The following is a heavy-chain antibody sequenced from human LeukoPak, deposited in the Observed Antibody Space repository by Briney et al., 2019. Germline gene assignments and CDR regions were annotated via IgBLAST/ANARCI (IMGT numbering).Heavy chain of an antibody. Sequence: GGSLRLSCAASGFTFSDYYMSWIRQAPGKGLEWVSNIGSSGSTINYADSVKGRFSISRDNAKNSLYLQMNSLRAEDTAVYYCARSDYPFDYWGQGNLVTVSS. CDR1: GFTFSDYY. J-gene: IGHJ4*02. D-gene: IGHD4-11*01. V-gene: IGHV3-11*01. CDR2: IGSSGSTI. CDR3: ARSDYPFDY.